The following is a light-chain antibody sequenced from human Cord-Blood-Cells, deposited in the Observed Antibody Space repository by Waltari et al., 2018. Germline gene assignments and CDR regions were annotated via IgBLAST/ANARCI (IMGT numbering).Light chain of an antibody. J-gene: IGKJ2*01. V-gene: IGKV1-39*01. CDR2: AAS. CDR1: QSISSY. CDR3: QQSYSSYT. Sequence: DIQMTQSPSSLSASVGDRVTITGRASQSISSYLNWYQQKPGKAPKLLIYAASSLQSGVPSRISCSGSETDFTLTISRLQPEEFATYYCQQSYSSYTFGHGPKVEIK.